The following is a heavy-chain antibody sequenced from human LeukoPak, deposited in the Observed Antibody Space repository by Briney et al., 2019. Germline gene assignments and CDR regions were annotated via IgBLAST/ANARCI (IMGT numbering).Heavy chain of an antibody. CDR2: ISTSSDST. Sequence: GGSLRLSCVMSGLTFSNYAMNWVRQAPGKGLEWVSDISTSSDSTYHIESARGRFTISRDNSKNTLYLQMNSLKVDDTAVYYCASGLYGGVFDNWGQGTLVTVSS. D-gene: IGHD4/OR15-4a*01. V-gene: IGHV3-23*01. J-gene: IGHJ4*02. CDR1: GLTFSNYA. CDR3: ASGLYGGVFDN.